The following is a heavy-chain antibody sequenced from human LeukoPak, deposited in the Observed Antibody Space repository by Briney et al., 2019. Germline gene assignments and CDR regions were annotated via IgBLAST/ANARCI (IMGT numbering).Heavy chain of an antibody. D-gene: IGHD1-7*01. CDR2: IYTSGST. CDR3: ARESQLELRLALDY. Sequence: SETLSLTCTVSGGPISSYYWSWIRQPAGKGLEWIGRIYTSGSTNYNPSLKSRVTMSVDTSKNQFSLKLSSVTAADTAVYYCARESQLELRLALDYWGQGTLVTVSS. CDR1: GGPISSYY. V-gene: IGHV4-4*07. J-gene: IGHJ4*02.